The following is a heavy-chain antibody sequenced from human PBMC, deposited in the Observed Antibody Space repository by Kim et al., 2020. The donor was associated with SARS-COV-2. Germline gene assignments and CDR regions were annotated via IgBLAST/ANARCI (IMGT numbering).Heavy chain of an antibody. J-gene: IGHJ3*02. CDR1: GFTFSDSA. D-gene: IGHD6-13*01. CDR3: TRVPPYSNSWWDAFYI. V-gene: IGHV3-73*01. CDR2: IRSKANSYAT. Sequence: GGSLRLSCAASGFTFSDSAMYWVRQASGKGLEWVGRIRSKANSYATAYAVSVKGRFIISRDDSKNTAYLQMNSLKTEDTAIYYCTRVPPYSNSWWDAFYIWGQGKTVTVSS.